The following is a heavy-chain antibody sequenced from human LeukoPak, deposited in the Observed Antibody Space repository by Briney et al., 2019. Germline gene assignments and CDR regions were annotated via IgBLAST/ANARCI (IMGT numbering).Heavy chain of an antibody. Sequence: GGSLRLSCAASGFAFSTYGMHWVRQGPGKGLEWVSFIQSDGSSKHYAESVKGRFTISRDNSKNTVYLQMNSLRVDDTAVFYCAKGLYAGGNTFFDCWGQGTLVIVSS. J-gene: IGHJ4*02. CDR3: AKGLYAGGNTFFDC. D-gene: IGHD4-23*01. CDR1: GFAFSTYG. CDR2: IQSDGSSK. V-gene: IGHV3-30*02.